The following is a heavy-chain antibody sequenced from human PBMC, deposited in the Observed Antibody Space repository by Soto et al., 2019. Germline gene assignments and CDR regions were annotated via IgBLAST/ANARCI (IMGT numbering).Heavy chain of an antibody. CDR2: SRDKPQGYST. CDR3: AKDTSADY. J-gene: IGHJ4*02. CDR1: GFTLSDHY. V-gene: IGHV3-72*01. Sequence: GGSLRLSCAGSGFTLSDHYIDWVRQAPGKGLEWVGRSRDKPQGYSTAYAPSVKGRFTTSRDESKNTLYLQMNSLRAEDTAVYYCAKDTSADYWGQGTLVTVSS.